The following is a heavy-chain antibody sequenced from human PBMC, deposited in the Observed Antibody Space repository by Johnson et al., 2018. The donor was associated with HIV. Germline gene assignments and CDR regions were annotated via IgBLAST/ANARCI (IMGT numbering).Heavy chain of an antibody. V-gene: IGHV3-20*04. D-gene: IGHD6-25*01. CDR2: INWNGGST. J-gene: IGHJ3*02. CDR1: GFTVSSNY. Sequence: EVQLVESGGGLVQPGGSLRLSCAASGFTVSSNYMSWVRQAPGKGLEWVSGINWNGGSTGYADSVKGRFTISRDNAKNSLYLQMNSVRAEDTAVYYCARGRSSASTAALDIGGHVTMVTVSS. CDR3: ARGRSSASTAALDI.